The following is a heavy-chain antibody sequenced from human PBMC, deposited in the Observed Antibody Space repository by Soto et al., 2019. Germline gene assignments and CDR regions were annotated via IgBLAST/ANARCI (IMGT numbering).Heavy chain of an antibody. V-gene: IGHV4-31*03. CDR1: GGSISSGGYY. J-gene: IGHJ6*02. Sequence: PSETLSLTCTVSGGSISSGGYYWSWIRRHPGKGLEWIGYIYYSGSTYYNPSLKSRVTISVGTSKNQFSLKLSSVTAADTAVYYCARTERITIFGVAAGDYGMDVWGQGTTVTVSS. CDR2: IYYSGST. D-gene: IGHD3-3*01. CDR3: ARTERITIFGVAAGDYGMDV.